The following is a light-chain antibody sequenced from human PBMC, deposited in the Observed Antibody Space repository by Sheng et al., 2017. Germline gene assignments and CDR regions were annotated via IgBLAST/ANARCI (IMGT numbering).Light chain of an antibody. Sequence: SYELTQPPSVSVSPGQTARITCSGETLSKKYAYWYQMKPGQAPVLVIYKDNKRPSGIPERFSGSTSGTTVTLTISGVQAEDEADYCCQSGDSNSPWVIGGGTKLTVL. CDR1: TLSKKY. CDR2: KDN. J-gene: IGLJ3*02. V-gene: IGLV3-25*03. CDR3: QSGDSNSPWV.